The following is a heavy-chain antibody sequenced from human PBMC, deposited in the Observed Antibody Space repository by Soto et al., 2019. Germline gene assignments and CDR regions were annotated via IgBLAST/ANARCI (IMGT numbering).Heavy chain of an antibody. J-gene: IGHJ5*02. V-gene: IGHV1-18*01. D-gene: IGHD6-6*01. CDR3: ARKSSSSSWFDP. CDR2: ISTYNGNT. CDR1: DYAFHTYG. Sequence: QVQLVQSGAEVKKPGASVKVSCKTSDYAFHTYGVTWVRQAPGQGLAWMGWISTYNGNTNYAQNFQGRVTMTTDPSTKTAYMELRSLKSDDTAVYHCARKSSSSSWFDPWGQGTLVTVSS.